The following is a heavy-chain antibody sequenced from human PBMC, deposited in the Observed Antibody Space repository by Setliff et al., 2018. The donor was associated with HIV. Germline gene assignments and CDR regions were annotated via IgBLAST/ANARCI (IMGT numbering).Heavy chain of an antibody. V-gene: IGHV4-39*01. CDR3: ARPSTGGGYNYRYFDL. D-gene: IGHD5-12*01. Sequence: SETLSLTCTVSGGSISGSDYYWGWIRQPPGKGLEWIGSIYYSGTAYYNPSLKSRVTISVDTSKNQFSLKLSSVTAADTAVYYCARPSTGGGYNYRYFDLWGRGTLVTVSS. CDR2: IYYSGTA. CDR1: GGSISGSDYY. J-gene: IGHJ2*01.